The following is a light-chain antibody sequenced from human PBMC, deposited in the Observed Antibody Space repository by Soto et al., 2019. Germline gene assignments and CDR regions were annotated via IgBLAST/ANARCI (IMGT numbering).Light chain of an antibody. CDR2: GAS. CDR3: QQYGYLAPYT. J-gene: IGKJ2*01. Sequence: EIVLTQSPGTLSLSPGERATLSCRASQSVSSSYLAWYQQKPGQAPRLLIYGASSRATGLPDRFSGSGSGTDFTLTISRLEPEDFAVYYCQQYGYLAPYTFGQGTKLEIK. V-gene: IGKV3-20*01. CDR1: QSVSSSY.